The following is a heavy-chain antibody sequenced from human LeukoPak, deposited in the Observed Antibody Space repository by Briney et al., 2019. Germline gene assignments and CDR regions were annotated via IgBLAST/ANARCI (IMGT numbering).Heavy chain of an antibody. J-gene: IGHJ4*02. CDR2: IYSGGST. V-gene: IGHV3-53*01. D-gene: IGHD1-26*01. CDR1: GFTVSSNY. Sequence: GGSLRRSCAASGFTVSSNYMSWVRQAPGKGLEWVSVIYSGGSTYYADSVKGRFTISRDNSKNTLYLQMNSLRAEDTAVYYCARRDWGSYLFDYWGQGTLVTVSS. CDR3: ARRDWGSYLFDY.